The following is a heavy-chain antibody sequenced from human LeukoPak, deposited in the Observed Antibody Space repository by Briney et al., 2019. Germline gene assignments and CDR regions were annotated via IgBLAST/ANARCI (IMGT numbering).Heavy chain of an antibody. CDR2: MYYSGSI. D-gene: IGHD6-13*01. V-gene: IGHV4-59*01. Sequence: SETLSLTCSVSGGSISSYYWSWIRQPPGKGLEWIGYMYYSGSINYNPSLKSRVTISVDTSKNQFSLKLSSVTAADTAVYYCARGGIAAAGSLWFDPWGQGTLVTVSS. J-gene: IGHJ5*02. CDR1: GGSISSYY. CDR3: ARGGIAAAGSLWFDP.